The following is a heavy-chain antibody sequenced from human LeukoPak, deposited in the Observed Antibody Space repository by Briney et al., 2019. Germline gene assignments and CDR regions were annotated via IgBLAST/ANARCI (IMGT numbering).Heavy chain of an antibody. J-gene: IGHJ5*02. CDR3: VREWWELLHWFDP. Sequence: SETLSLTCTVSGGSISSSSYYWGWIRQPPGKGLEWIGSIYYSGSTYYNPSLKSRVTISVDTSKNQFSLKLSSVTAADTAVYYCVREWWELLHWFDPWGQGTLVTVSS. CDR2: IYYSGST. D-gene: IGHD1-26*01. V-gene: IGHV4-39*07. CDR1: GGSISSSSYY.